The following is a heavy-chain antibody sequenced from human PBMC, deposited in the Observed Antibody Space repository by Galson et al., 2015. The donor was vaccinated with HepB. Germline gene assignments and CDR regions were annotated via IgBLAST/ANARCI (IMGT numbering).Heavy chain of an antibody. CDR1: GFTFRTYW. V-gene: IGHV3-7*03. J-gene: IGHJ4*02. Sequence: LRLSCAASGFTFRTYWMAWVRQAPGGGLEWVASIKRDGTEKDSVDSAKGRFIHSRDNARDLLFLQMNSLRVEDTAVYYCARENWGTLDYWGQGALVTVSS. CDR2: IKRDGTEK. D-gene: IGHD7-27*01. CDR3: ARENWGTLDY.